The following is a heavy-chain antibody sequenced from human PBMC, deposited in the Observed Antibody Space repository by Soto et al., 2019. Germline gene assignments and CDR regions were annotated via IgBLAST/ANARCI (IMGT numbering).Heavy chain of an antibody. D-gene: IGHD1-7*01. CDR2: ISGTGGNT. V-gene: IGHV3-23*01. CDR3: AKIHDVNYYWYFDY. Sequence: PGGSLRLSCAASGFTFSSYAMSWVRQAPAKGLEWVSGISGTGGNTFHADSVKGRFTISRDNSKNTLYLQMNSLRAEDTAVYYCAKIHDVNYYWYFDYWDPGSLVTVST. CDR1: GFTFSSYA. J-gene: IGHJ4*02.